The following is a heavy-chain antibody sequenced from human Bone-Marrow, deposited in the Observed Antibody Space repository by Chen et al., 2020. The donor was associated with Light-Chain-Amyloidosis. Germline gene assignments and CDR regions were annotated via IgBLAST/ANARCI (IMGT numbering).Heavy chain of an antibody. CDR2: ILSNDEK. CDR3: ARIKFFYDSTGYYKNPDGLDV. J-gene: IGHJ3*01. D-gene: IGHD3-22*01. CDR1: GFSLKNVRMG. V-gene: IGHV2-26*01. Sequence: QVTLKESGPMLVKPTETLTLTCTVSGFSLKNVRMGVTWIRQPPGKALEWLAHILSNDEKAYSTALKSRLTISKDTSTSRVVLSMTDMDPVDTATYYCARIKFFYDSTGYYKNPDGLDVWGQGTMVIVSS.